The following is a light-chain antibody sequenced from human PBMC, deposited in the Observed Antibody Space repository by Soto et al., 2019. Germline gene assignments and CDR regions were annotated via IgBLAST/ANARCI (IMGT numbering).Light chain of an antibody. Sequence: DIQMTQSPSSLSASVGDSVTITCRASQGINNYLAWYQQKPGKVPVLLIYSASTLKSGVSSRFSGRGAGTDFTLTISSLQPEDFATYYCHQYYSIPLTFGGGTKVEIK. J-gene: IGKJ4*01. CDR3: HQYYSIPLT. CDR2: SAS. V-gene: IGKV1-27*01. CDR1: QGINNY.